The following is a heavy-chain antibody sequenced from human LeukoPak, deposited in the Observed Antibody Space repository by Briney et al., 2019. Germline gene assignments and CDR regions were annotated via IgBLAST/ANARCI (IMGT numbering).Heavy chain of an antibody. CDR2: IDQSGGRN. CDR1: GFTFSNFW. Sequence: GGSLRLSCEASGFTFSNFWMSWVRQAPGRGLEWVANIDQSGGRNNYVDSVKGRFTISRDNAKNSLFLEMSSLRADDTAVYFCARDVEGGTFDIWGQGTTVTVSS. CDR3: ARDVEGGTFDI. D-gene: IGHD3-16*01. J-gene: IGHJ3*02. V-gene: IGHV3-7*05.